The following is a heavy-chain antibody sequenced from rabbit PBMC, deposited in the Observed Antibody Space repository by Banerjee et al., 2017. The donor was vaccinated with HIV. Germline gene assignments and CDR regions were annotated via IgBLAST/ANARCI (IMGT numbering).Heavy chain of an antibody. CDR1: GFSFSSYYY. CDR2: IDTNTGKT. J-gene: IGHJ4*01. CDR3: ARDLAGVIGWNFNL. D-gene: IGHD4-1*01. V-gene: IGHV1S40*01. Sequence: QSLEESGGDLVKPGASLTLTCTASGFSFSSYYYMYWVRQAPGKGLEWIGFIDTNTGKTFYASWAKGRFTISKTSPTTVTLQMTSLTAADTATYLCARDLAGVIGWNFNLWAQAPWSPS.